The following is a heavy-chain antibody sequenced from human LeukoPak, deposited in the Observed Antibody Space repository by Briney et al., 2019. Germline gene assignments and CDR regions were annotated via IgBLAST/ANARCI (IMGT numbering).Heavy chain of an antibody. D-gene: IGHD3-3*01. CDR2: IYTSGST. J-gene: IGHJ4*02. Sequence: SETLSLTCTVSGGSISSGSYYWSWIRQPAGKGLEWIGRIYTSGSTNYNPSLKSRVTISVDTSKNQFSLKLSSVTAADTAVYYCARGSHRITIFGVVIRGTFDYWGQGTLVTVSS. V-gene: IGHV4-61*02. CDR3: ARGSHRITIFGVVIRGTFDY. CDR1: GGSISSGSYY.